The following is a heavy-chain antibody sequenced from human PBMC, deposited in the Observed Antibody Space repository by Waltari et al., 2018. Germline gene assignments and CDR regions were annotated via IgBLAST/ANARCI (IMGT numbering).Heavy chain of an antibody. D-gene: IGHD3-3*01. CDR3: ARGETYDLYALHV. J-gene: IGHJ3*01. V-gene: IGHV1-69*01. CDR2: IVPVFGST. CDR1: GGRFSDYA. Sequence: QVQLMQSGAEVKKPGSSVKVFCTVSGGRFSDYAISWVRQAPGEGLEWMGGIVPVFGSTKYAQKFQARVKITADESTDTAYMDLGGLGSEDTAIYYCARGETYDLYALHVWGQGTLVTVSS.